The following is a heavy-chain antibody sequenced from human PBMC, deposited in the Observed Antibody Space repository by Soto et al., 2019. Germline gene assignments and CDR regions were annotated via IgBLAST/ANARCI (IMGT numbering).Heavy chain of an antibody. CDR2: TSYDGSNS. J-gene: IGHJ6*02. Sequence: QVQLVESGGGVVQPGRSLRLSCAASGFPFSSFAMHWVRQAPGKGLECVAVTSYDGSNSYYADSVKGRFTISRDNSKNTLYLQMNSLRAEDTAVYYCARDGNSGYNWDYYYGMDGWGQGTTVTVSS. CDR1: GFPFSSFA. D-gene: IGHD5-12*01. V-gene: IGHV3-30*01. CDR3: ARDGNSGYNWDYYYGMDG.